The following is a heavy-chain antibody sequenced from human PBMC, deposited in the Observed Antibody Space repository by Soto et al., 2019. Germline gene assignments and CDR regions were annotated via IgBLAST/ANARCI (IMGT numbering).Heavy chain of an antibody. CDR2: VKSDGSVT. CDR3: AKRTELLLWFGELFIFDY. V-gene: IGHV3-74*01. D-gene: IGHD3-10*01. Sequence: PGGSLRLSCAASGFTFSDYWMHWVRQAPGKGLVWVSRVKSDGSVTNYADSVKGRFTISRDNAKNTLYLQMNSLRAEDTAVYYCAKRTELLLWFGELFIFDYWGQGTLVTVSS. J-gene: IGHJ4*02. CDR1: GFTFSDYW.